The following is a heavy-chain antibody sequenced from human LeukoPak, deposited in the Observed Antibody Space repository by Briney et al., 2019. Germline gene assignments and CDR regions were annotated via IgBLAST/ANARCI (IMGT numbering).Heavy chain of an antibody. V-gene: IGHV4-59*01. J-gene: IGHJ5*02. Sequence: SETLSLTCTVSGGSISSYYWSWIRQPPGKGLEWIGYIYYSGSTNYNPSLESRVTISVDTSKNQFSLKLSSVTAADAAVYYCARVESYYVESWFDPWGQGTLVTVSS. CDR3: ARVESYYVESWFDP. CDR1: GGSISSYY. D-gene: IGHD1-26*01. CDR2: IYYSGST.